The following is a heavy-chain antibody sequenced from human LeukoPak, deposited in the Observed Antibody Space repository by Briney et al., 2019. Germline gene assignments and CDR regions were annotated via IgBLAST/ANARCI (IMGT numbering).Heavy chain of an antibody. D-gene: IGHD5-18*01. CDR1: GFTFGDYF. CDR3: ARRYGNSYGPLNDY. V-gene: IGHV3-11*04. CDR2: ISGSGQTI. J-gene: IGHJ4*02. Sequence: PGGSLRLSCEASGFTFGDYFMTWIRQAPGKGLEWLAYISGSGQTIYYAESVQGRFTISRDNAKNSLFLQMNSLRVDDTAVYYCARRYGNSYGPLNDYWGQGTLVTVSS.